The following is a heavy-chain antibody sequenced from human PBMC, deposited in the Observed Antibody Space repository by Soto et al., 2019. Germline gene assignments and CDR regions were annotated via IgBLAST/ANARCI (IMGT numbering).Heavy chain of an antibody. Sequence: ASVKVSCKASGGTFSSYAISWVRQAPGQGLEWMGGIIPIFGTANYAQKFQGRVTITADESTSTAYMELSSLRSEDTAVYYCAVGLRYFDWLLSPFDYWGQGTLVTVSS. V-gene: IGHV1-69*13. CDR2: IIPIFGTA. CDR1: GGTFSSYA. J-gene: IGHJ4*02. CDR3: AVGLRYFDWLLSPFDY. D-gene: IGHD3-9*01.